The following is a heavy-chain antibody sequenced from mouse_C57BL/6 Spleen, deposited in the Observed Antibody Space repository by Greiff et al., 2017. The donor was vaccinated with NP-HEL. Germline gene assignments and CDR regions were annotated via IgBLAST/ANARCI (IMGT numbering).Heavy chain of an antibody. CDR3: ARRALRQGYFDY. Sequence: QVQLQQPGAELVRPGSSVKLSCKASGYTFTSYWMDWVKQRPGQGLEWIGNIYPSDSETHYNQKFKDKATLTVDKSSSTAYMQLSSLTSEDSAVYYCARRALRQGYFDYWGQGTTLTVSS. J-gene: IGHJ2*01. V-gene: IGHV1-61*01. CDR1: GYTFTSYW. D-gene: IGHD1-2*01. CDR2: IYPSDSET.